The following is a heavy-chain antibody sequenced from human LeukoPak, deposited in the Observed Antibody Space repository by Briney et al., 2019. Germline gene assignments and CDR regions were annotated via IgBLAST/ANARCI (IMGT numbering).Heavy chain of an antibody. CDR1: GFTVSSNY. CDR2: IYSGGST. J-gene: IGHJ6*04. CDR3: ASAPTTDYYYGMDV. V-gene: IGHV3-53*01. D-gene: IGHD1-26*01. Sequence: GGSLRLSCAASGFTVSSNYMSWVRQAPGPGLEWVSVIYSGGSTYYADSVKGRFTISRDNSKNTLYLQMNSLRAEDTAVYYCASAPTTDYYYGMDVWGKGTTVTVSS.